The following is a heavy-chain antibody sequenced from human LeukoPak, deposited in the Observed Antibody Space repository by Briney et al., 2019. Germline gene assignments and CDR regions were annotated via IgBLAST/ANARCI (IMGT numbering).Heavy chain of an antibody. D-gene: IGHD3-22*01. CDR1: GYTFTSYG. CDR3: ATQNYYYDSSGYYSYFDY. CDR2: ISAYNGNT. J-gene: IGHJ4*02. V-gene: IGHV1-18*01. Sequence: GASVKVSFKASGYTFTSYGISWVRQAPGQGLEWMGWISAYNGNTNYAQKLQGRVTMTTDTSTSTAYMELRSLRSDDTAVYYCATQNYYYDSSGYYSYFDYWGQGTLVTVSS.